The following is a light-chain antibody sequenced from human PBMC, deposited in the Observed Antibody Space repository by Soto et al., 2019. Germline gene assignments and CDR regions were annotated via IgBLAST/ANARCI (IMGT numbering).Light chain of an antibody. V-gene: IGKV3-20*01. CDR2: GAS. CDR3: QQYGSSPWT. CDR1: KSVSSSY. Sequence: EIVLTQSPGTLSLSPGERATLSCRASKSVSSSYLAWYQQKPGQAPRLLIYGASSRATGIPDRFSGSGCGTDFTLTMSRLEPEDFAVYYCQQYGSSPWTFGQGTKVEIK. J-gene: IGKJ1*01.